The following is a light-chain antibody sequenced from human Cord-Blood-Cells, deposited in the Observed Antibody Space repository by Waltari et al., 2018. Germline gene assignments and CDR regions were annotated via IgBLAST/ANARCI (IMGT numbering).Light chain of an antibody. J-gene: IGLJ3*02. Sequence: QSALTQPASVSGCPGQSITLPCTALTTHVGGSNHLSLYQQHPGKAPKLMTYDVSNRPSGVSNRFSGSKSGNTASLTISGLQAEDEADYYCSSYTSSSTLVFGGGTKLTVL. CDR2: DVS. V-gene: IGLV2-14*01. CDR1: TTHVGGSNH. CDR3: SSYTSSSTLV.